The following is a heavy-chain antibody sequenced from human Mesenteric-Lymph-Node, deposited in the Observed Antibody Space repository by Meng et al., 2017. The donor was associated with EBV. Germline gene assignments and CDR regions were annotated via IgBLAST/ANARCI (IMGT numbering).Heavy chain of an antibody. CDR1: GGSIRRNNW. Sequence: VPLQESGPGLVKPSPTLSLTCAVSGGSIRRNNWWGWVRQTPGKGLEWIGEIHHSGNTNYNPSLWSRVTISVDTSKNQFSLKVRSVTAADAAVYYCARASAMDQGVISAIDNWGQGTLVTVSS. CDR3: ARASAMDQGVISAIDN. D-gene: IGHD3-10*01. CDR2: IHHSGNT. J-gene: IGHJ4*02. V-gene: IGHV4-4*02.